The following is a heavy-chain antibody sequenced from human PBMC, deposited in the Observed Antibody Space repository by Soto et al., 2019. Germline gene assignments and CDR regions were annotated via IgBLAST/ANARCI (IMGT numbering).Heavy chain of an antibody. V-gene: IGHV4-31*03. CDR2: IYYTGST. J-gene: IGHJ6*03. Sequence: QVQLQESGPGLVEPSQTLSLTCTVSGGSISSGGYYWSWIRQHPGKGLDLIGYIYYTGSTYNSPSLKSRVPISVDTSKNPFSLQLSSVTAAASAVYYSARKSRDFYYYYLDGWGKGTTVTVSS. CDR1: GGSISSGGYY. CDR3: ARKSRDFYYYYLDG.